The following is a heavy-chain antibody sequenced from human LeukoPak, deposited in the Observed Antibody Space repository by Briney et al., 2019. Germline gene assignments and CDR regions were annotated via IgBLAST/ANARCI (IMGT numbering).Heavy chain of an antibody. D-gene: IGHD3-10*01. J-gene: IGHJ4*02. V-gene: IGHV5-51*01. CDR1: GYSFTTYW. CDR2: IYPGDSDT. CDR3: ARVYYDSGSYYPGFNY. Sequence: GESLKISCKGSGYSFTTYWIGWVRQMPGKGLEWMGIIYPGDSDTRYSPSFQGQVTISADKSISTAYLQWSSLKASDTAMYYCARVYYDSGSYYPGFNYWGQGTLVTVSS.